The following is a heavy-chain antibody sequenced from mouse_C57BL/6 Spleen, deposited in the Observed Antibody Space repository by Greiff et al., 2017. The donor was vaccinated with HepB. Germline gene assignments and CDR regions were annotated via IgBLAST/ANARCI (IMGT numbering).Heavy chain of an antibody. D-gene: IGHD2-3*01. V-gene: IGHV1-80*01. Sequence: QVQLQQSGAELVKPGASVKISCKASGYAFSSYWMNWVKQRPGKGLEWIGQIYPGDGDTNYNGKFKGKATLTADKSSSTAYMQLSSLTSEDSAVYFCARLQPDDGYSSWFAYWGQGTLVTVSA. CDR2: IYPGDGDT. CDR1: GYAFSSYW. CDR3: ARLQPDDGYSSWFAY. J-gene: IGHJ3*01.